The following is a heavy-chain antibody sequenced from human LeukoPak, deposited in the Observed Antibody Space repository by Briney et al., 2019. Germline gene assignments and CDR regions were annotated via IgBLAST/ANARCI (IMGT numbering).Heavy chain of an antibody. J-gene: IGHJ4*02. D-gene: IGHD3-10*01. V-gene: IGHV3-23*01. CDR3: ARGGVDYYGSGTYYLMYYFDY. CDR1: GFTFSSYD. CDR2: IRPSGDNT. Sequence: GGSLRLSCAASGFTFSSYDMTWVRQAPGRGLEWVSSIRPSGDNTYYGDSVKGRFTISRDNAKNSLYLQMNSLRAEDTAVYFCARGGVDYYGSGTYYLMYYFDYWGQGALVTVSS.